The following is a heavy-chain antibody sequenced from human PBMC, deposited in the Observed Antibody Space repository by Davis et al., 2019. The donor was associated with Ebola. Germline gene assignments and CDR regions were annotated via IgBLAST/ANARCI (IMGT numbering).Heavy chain of an antibody. CDR1: GGSISSSSYY. CDR3: ARALYYYDSSGYYSY. CDR2: IYYSGST. V-gene: IGHV4-39*01. J-gene: IGHJ4*02. D-gene: IGHD3-22*01. Sequence: MPSETLSLTCTVSGGSISSSSYYWGWIRQPPGKGLEWIGSIYYSGSTYYNPSLKSRVTISVDTSKNQFSLKLSSVTAADTAVYYCARALYYYDSSGYYSYWGQGTLVTVSS.